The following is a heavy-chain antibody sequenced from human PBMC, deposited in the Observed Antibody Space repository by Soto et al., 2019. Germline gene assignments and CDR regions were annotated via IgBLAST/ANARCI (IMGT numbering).Heavy chain of an antibody. CDR3: AREPYYYDSSGRPGGWNYGMGV. D-gene: IGHD3-22*01. Sequence: ASVKVSCKASGYTFTSYYIHWVRQAPGQGLEWMGIINPSGGSTSYAQKFQGRVTMTRDTSTSTVYMELSSLRSEDTAVYYCAREPYYYDSSGRPGGWNYGMGVWGQGTTVTVSS. V-gene: IGHV1-46*03. CDR2: INPSGGST. J-gene: IGHJ6*02. CDR1: GYTFTSYY.